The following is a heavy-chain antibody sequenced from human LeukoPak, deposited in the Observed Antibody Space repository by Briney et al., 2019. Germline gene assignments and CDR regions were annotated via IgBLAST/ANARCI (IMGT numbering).Heavy chain of an antibody. V-gene: IGHV4-34*01. CDR2: INHSGST. D-gene: IGHD6-19*01. CDR3: AGYSSGWYAPPFDY. Sequence: SETLSLTXAVYGGSFSGYYWSWIRQPPGKGLEWIGEINHSGSTNYNPSLKSRVTISVDTSKNQFSLKLSSVTAADTAVYYCAGYSSGWYAPPFDYWGQGTLVTVSS. CDR1: GGSFSGYY. J-gene: IGHJ4*02.